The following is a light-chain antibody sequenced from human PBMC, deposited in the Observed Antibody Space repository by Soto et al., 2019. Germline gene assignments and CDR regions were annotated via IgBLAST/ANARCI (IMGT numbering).Light chain of an antibody. V-gene: IGKV3-20*01. Sequence: EIVLTQSPGTLSLSPGERATLSCRASQSFSNTYLGWYQQKPGQAPRLLIYAASYRATGIPDRFSGRGSGTDFTLTISRLEPEDFAVYYCQHYGSSPYTFGQGTKLEIK. J-gene: IGKJ2*01. CDR2: AAS. CDR1: QSFSNTY. CDR3: QHYGSSPYT.